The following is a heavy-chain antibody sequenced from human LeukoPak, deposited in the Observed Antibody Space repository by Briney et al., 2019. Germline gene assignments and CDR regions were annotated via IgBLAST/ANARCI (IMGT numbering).Heavy chain of an antibody. J-gene: IGHJ5*02. V-gene: IGHV1-2*02. CDR2: INPNSGGT. Sequence: ASVKVSCKASGYTFTGYYMHWVRQAPGQGLEWMGWINPNSGGTNYAQKFQGRVTMTRDTSISTAYMELSRLRSDDTAVYYCARDTVVVPAASNWFDPWGQGTLVTVSS. CDR1: GYTFTGYY. D-gene: IGHD2-2*01. CDR3: ARDTVVVPAASNWFDP.